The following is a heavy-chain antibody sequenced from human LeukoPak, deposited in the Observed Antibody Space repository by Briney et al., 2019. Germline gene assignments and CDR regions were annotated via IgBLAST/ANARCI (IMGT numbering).Heavy chain of an antibody. J-gene: IGHJ6*02. CDR2: ISWKRGSI. Sequence: SLRLSCAASGFTFRSYSMNCVRQSPGEGREGVSGISWKRGSIVYADSVEGRFTISRDNAKNSLYPQMKTVRAGDSDLYSCEKDLGYCSGGRCYERGRRSLGLNGMEVWGQGTTVTVSS. D-gene: IGHD2-15*01. CDR1: GFTFRSYS. V-gene: IGHV3-9*01. CDR3: EKDLGYCSGGRCYERGRRSLGLNGMEV.